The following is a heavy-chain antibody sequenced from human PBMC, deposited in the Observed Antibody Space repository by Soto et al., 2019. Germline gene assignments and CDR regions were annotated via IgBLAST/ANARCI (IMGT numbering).Heavy chain of an antibody. CDR2: IYYSGST. D-gene: IGHD3-3*01. J-gene: IGHJ6*02. Sequence: SETLSLTCTVSGGSISSYYWSWIRQPPGKGLEWIGYIYYSGSTNYNPSLKSRVTISVDTSKNQFSLKLSSVTAADTAVYYCARGGSHYDFWSGYYGYYYYYGMDVWGQGTTVTVS. CDR3: ARGGSHYDFWSGYYGYYYYYGMDV. V-gene: IGHV4-59*01. CDR1: GGSISSYY.